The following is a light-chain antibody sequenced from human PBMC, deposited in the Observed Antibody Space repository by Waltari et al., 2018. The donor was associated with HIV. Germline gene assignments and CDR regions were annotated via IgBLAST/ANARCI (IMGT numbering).Light chain of an antibody. CDR3: MQTLQTPWT. J-gene: IGKJ1*01. V-gene: IGKV2-28*01. Sequence: IGVTQSPRSLPVSSGEPASISCKSSQSLTHDNGFKYLDWYVQRPGQSPQHLIHLASSRAAGVSDRISATVSGTNFTLTIRKIEASDVGIYYCMQTLQTPWTFGQGTRV. CDR2: LAS. CDR1: QSLTHDNGFKY.